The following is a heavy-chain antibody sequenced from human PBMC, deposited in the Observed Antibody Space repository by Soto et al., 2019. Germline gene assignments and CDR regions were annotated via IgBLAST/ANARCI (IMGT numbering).Heavy chain of an antibody. J-gene: IGHJ4*02. CDR1: GYTFTSYG. V-gene: IGHV1-18*01. Sequence: ASVISCKASGYTFTSYGISWVRQAPGQGLEWMGWSSAYNGNTKYAQKFQGRVSMTTDTSTTTAYMELRSLRSDDTAVYHCARGFGSGSYPLDYWGQGTLVTVSS. CDR2: SSAYNGNT. D-gene: IGHD3-10*01. CDR3: ARGFGSGSYPLDY.